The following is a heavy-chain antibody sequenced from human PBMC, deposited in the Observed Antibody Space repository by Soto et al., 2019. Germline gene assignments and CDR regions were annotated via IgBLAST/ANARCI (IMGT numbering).Heavy chain of an antibody. D-gene: IGHD2-2*01. CDR3: ARHGRGGYCSSTSCPHPYFDY. CDR2: IYYSGST. Sequence: SETLSLTCTVSGGSISSYYWGWIRQPPGKGLEWIGSIYYSGSTYYNPSLKSRVTISVDTSKNQFSLKLSSVTAADTAVYYCARHGRGGYCSSTSCPHPYFDYWGQGTLVTVSS. CDR1: GGSISSYY. J-gene: IGHJ4*02. V-gene: IGHV4-39*01.